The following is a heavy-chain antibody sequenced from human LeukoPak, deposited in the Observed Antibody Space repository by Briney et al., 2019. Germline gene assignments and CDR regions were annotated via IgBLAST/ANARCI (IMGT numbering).Heavy chain of an antibody. CDR3: ARHGDRYYFDY. CDR2: IIPIFGTA. CDR1: GGTFSSYA. J-gene: IGHJ4*02. V-gene: IGHV1-69*13. Sequence: SVKVSCKASGGTFSSYAISWVRQAPGQGLEWTGGIIPIFGTANYAQKFQGRVTITADESTSTAYMELSSLRSEDTAVYYCARHGDRYYFDYWGQGTLVTVSS. D-gene: IGHD4-17*01.